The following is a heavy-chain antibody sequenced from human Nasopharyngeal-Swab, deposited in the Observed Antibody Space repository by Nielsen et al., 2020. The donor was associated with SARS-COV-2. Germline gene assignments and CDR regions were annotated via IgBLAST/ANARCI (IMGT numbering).Heavy chain of an antibody. J-gene: IGHJ1*01. CDR2: ISAYNGST. D-gene: IGHD6-13*01. CDR3: ARDFSSSSLEYFQH. V-gene: IGHV1-18*01. Sequence: ASVKVSCKASGYTFTSYGISWVRQAPGQGLEWMGWISAYNGSTKYSQKFQGRVTITRDTSASTAYMELSSLRSEDTAVYYCARDFSSSSLEYFQHWGQGTLVTVSS. CDR1: GYTFTSYG.